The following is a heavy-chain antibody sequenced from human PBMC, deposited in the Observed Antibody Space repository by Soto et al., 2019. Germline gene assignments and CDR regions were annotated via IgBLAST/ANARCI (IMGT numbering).Heavy chain of an antibody. V-gene: IGHV4-34*01. CDR3: ARAQSGYCSGGSCYSDAFDI. D-gene: IGHD2-15*01. CDR2: INHSGST. J-gene: IGHJ3*02. Sequence: KPSETLSLTCAVYGGSFSGYYWSWIRQPPGKGLEWIGEINHSGSTNYNPSLKSRVTISVDTSKNQFSLKLSSVTAADTAVYYCARAQSGYCSGGSCYSDAFDIWGQGTMVTVSS. CDR1: GGSFSGYY.